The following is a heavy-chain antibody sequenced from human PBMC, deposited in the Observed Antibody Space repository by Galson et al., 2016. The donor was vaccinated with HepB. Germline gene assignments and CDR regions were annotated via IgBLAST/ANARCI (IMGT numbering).Heavy chain of an antibody. CDR1: GGTFSNFA. J-gene: IGHJ5*02. CDR3: AKGGGITRVRGVMPGWFDP. V-gene: IGHV1-69*06. Sequence: SVKVSCKASGGTFSNFAISWLRQAPGQGLEWMGGIISLFGATNYAQKFQGRVTITADKSTTTAYMDLRSLRSEDTAVYYCAKGGGITRVRGVMPGWFDPWGQGTLVTVSS. CDR2: IISLFGAT. D-gene: IGHD3-10*01.